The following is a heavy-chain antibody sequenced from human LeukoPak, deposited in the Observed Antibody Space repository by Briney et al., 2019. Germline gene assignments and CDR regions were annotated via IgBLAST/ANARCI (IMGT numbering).Heavy chain of an antibody. CDR3: ARTSGSSWGNYYYMDV. D-gene: IGHD6-13*01. Sequence: ASVKVSCKASGYTFTSYGISWVRQAPGQGLEWMGWISAYNGNTNYAQKLQGRVTMTTDTSTSTAYMELSSLRSEDTAVYYCARTSGSSWGNYYYMDVWGKGTTVTVSS. CDR2: ISAYNGNT. CDR1: GYTFTSYG. J-gene: IGHJ6*03. V-gene: IGHV1-18*01.